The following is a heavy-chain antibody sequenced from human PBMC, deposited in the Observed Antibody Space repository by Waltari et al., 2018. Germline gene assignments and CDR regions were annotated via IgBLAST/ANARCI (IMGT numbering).Heavy chain of an antibody. CDR3: AKVGPPFRLRLVAFDI. V-gene: IGHV3-30*18. CDR2: ISYDGSNK. J-gene: IGHJ3*02. D-gene: IGHD4-17*01. CDR1: GFTFSSYG. Sequence: QVQLVESGGGVVQPGRSLRLSCAASGFTFSSYGMHWVRQAPGKGLEWVAVISYDGSNKYYADSVKGRFTISRDNSKNTLYLQMNSLRAEDTAVYYCAKVGPPFRLRLVAFDIWGQGTMVTVSS.